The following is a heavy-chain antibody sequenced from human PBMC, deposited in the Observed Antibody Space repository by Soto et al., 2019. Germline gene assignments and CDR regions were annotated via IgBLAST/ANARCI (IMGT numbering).Heavy chain of an antibody. CDR1: GFTFGSYT. CDR2: ISTGSSYI. CDR3: ARDPPYGHPIVAFDI. Sequence: GGSLRLSCAASGFTFGSYTMNWVRQAPGKGLEWVSSISTGSSYIYSADSVKGRFTISRDNAKNSLYLQMNSLTAEDTAVYYCARDPPYGHPIVAFDIWGQGTMVTVSS. J-gene: IGHJ3*02. D-gene: IGHD3-10*01. V-gene: IGHV3-21*01.